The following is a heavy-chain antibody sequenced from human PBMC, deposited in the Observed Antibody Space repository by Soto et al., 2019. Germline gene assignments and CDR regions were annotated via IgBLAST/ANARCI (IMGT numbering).Heavy chain of an antibody. CDR1: GGSFSGYY. D-gene: IGHD3-10*01. Sequence: PSETLSLTCAVYGGSFSGYYWSWIRQPPGKGLEWIGEINHSGSTNYSPSFQGQVTISVDKSISTAYLQWSSLKASDTAMYYCARRPGSWFDPWGQGTLVTVSS. CDR2: INHSGST. J-gene: IGHJ5*02. CDR3: ARRPGSWFDP. V-gene: IGHV4-34*01.